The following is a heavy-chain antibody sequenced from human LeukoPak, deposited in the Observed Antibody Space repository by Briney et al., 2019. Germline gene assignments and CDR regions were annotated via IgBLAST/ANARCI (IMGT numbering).Heavy chain of an antibody. CDR3: ARGPLPYCSSTSCYLGGYYYYGMDV. Sequence: SETLSLTCAVYGGSFSGYYWSWIRQPPGKGLEWIGEINHSGSTNYNPPLESRVTTSVDTSKNQSSLKLSSVTAADTAVYYCARGPLPYCSSTSCYLGGYYYYGMDVWGKGTTVTVSS. V-gene: IGHV4-34*01. D-gene: IGHD2-2*01. CDR2: INHSGST. CDR1: GGSFSGYY. J-gene: IGHJ6*04.